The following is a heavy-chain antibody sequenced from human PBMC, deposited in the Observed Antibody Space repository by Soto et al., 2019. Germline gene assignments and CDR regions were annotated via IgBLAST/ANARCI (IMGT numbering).Heavy chain of an antibody. CDR1: GGTFSTSS. Sequence: QLQLVQSGTEVKEPGSSAKVSCKASGGTFSTSSFVWVRQGPGQGLEWMGGIIPIFTRTNFAQKFQGRVTFSADESTRTTYMELRSLTSEDTAIYYCARDVVRSTAGDSWGQGTLVTVSS. J-gene: IGHJ4*02. V-gene: IGHV1-69*01. D-gene: IGHD2-15*01. CDR2: IIPIFTRT. CDR3: ARDVVRSTAGDS.